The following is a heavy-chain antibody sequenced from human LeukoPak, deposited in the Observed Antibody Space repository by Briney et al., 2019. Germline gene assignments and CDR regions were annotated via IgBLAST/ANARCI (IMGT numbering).Heavy chain of an antibody. CDR1: KFTFSNYW. CDR2: IKQDGEAK. CDR3: ASDFSNGDYEEILDY. V-gene: IGHV3-7*04. D-gene: IGHD4-17*01. J-gene: IGHJ4*02. Sequence: PGGSLRLSCAASKFTFSNYWMTWVRQAPGKGLEWVATIKQDGEAKHYVDSVKGRFTISRDNAKNSLYLQMSSLRAEDTAVYYCASDFSNGDYEEILDYWGQGTLVTVSS.